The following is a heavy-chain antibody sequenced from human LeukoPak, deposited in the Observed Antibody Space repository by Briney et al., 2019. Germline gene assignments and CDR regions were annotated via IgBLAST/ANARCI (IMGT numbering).Heavy chain of an antibody. Sequence: GGSLRLSCAASGFTFSSYSMNWVRQAPGKGLEWVSSISSSSSYIYYADSVKGRFTISRDNAKNSLYLQMNCLRAEDTAVYYCARGGGRSLFYYYYMDVWGKGTTVTISS. CDR1: GFTFSSYS. CDR2: ISSSSSYI. V-gene: IGHV3-21*01. CDR3: ARGGGRSLFYYYYMDV. D-gene: IGHD3-10*01. J-gene: IGHJ6*03.